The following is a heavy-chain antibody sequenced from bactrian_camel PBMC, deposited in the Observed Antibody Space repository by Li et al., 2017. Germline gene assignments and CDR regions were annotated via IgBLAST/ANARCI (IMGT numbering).Heavy chain of an antibody. CDR2: IYSDGSHT. D-gene: IGHD4*01. V-gene: IGHV3S6*01. CDR3: VREQKSGDYAPAFGY. J-gene: IGHJ6*01. CDR1: GFVFSTYY. Sequence: HVQLVESGGSLVQPGGSLRLSCAASGFVFSTYYMTWVRQGPGKGLEWVSSIYSDGSHTFYAGSVKGRFAISRDNAKNTVYLQMNSLKPEDTAVYYCVREQKSGDYAPAFGYWGQGTQVTVS.